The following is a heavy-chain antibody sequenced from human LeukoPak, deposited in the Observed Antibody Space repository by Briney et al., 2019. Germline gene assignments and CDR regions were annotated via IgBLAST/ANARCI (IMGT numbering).Heavy chain of an antibody. CDR2: IYNSGST. CDR1: GGSISSYY. CDR3: ARDFGPLKQLWSFYNWFDP. D-gene: IGHD5-18*01. J-gene: IGHJ5*02. V-gene: IGHV4-59*01. Sequence: SETLSLTCTVSGGSISSYYWSWIRQPPGKGLEWIGYIYNSGSTNYNPSLKSRVTISGDTSKNQFSLKLTSVTAADTAVYYCARDFGPLKQLWSFYNWFDPWGQGTLVTVSS.